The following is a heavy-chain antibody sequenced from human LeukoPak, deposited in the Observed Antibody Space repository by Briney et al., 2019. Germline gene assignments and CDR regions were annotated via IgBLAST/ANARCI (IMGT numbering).Heavy chain of an antibody. D-gene: IGHD6-19*01. V-gene: IGHV4-61*02. J-gene: IGHJ4*02. CDR2: IYTSGTT. CDR3: ARDGRAGSLFAY. Sequence: SETLSLTCTVSGGSISSGSYYWSWIRQPAGKGLEWIGRIYTSGTTSFNPSLESRVTISVDTSKNQFSLKLSSVTAADTAIYYCARDGRAGSLFAYWGQGTLVTVSS. CDR1: GGSISSGSYY.